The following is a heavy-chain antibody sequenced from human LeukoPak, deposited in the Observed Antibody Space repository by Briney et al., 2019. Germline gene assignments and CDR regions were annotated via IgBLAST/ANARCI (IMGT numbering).Heavy chain of an antibody. V-gene: IGHV3-73*01. CDR3: TRRGGEIGFDY. CDR2: IRSKANSYAT. CDR1: GFTFSGSA. Sequence: GGSLRLSCAASGFTFSGSAMHWVRQASGKGLEWVGRIRSKANSYATAYAASVKGRFTISRDDSTNTAHLQMNSLKTEDTAVYYCTRRGGEIGFDYWGQGTLVTVSS. J-gene: IGHJ4*02. D-gene: IGHD3-10*01.